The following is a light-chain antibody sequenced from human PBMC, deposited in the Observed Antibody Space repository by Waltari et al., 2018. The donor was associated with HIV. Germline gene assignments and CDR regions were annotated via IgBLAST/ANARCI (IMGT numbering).Light chain of an antibody. J-gene: IGLJ3*02. CDR3: GTWDSSVGAAV. CDR1: SSHFRSGF. CDR2: ENT. Sequence: QSVLTQPPSVSASPGQTVTISCSGSSSHFRSGFVSWYQHLPGAAPRLLIYENTKRPSWISDRFSGSKSGTSATLGITGLQTGDEADYYCGTWDSSVGAAVFGGGTRLTVL. V-gene: IGLV1-51*02.